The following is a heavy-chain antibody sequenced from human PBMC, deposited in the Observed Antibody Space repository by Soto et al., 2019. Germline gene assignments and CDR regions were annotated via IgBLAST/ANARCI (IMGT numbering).Heavy chain of an antibody. CDR2: IKSKADDETT. J-gene: IGHJ4*02. CDR1: GFTFSNAW. D-gene: IGHD3-3*01. CDR3: SPGITIFGGGPSPG. V-gene: IGHV3-15*07. Sequence: EVQLVESGGGLVKPGGSLRLSCAASGFTFSNAWMNWVRHAPGKGLEWVGRIKSKADDETTDYAAPVKGRFTISRDDSKNILYLQMNSLKIEYTGGYYCSPGITIFGGGPSPGGGQGTLVTVSS.